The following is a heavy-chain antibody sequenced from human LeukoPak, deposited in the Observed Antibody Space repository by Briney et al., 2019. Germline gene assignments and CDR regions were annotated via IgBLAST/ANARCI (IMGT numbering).Heavy chain of an antibody. V-gene: IGHV3-11*04. CDR3: ARDLTPRYYYDSSGYYRPSGSDAFDI. CDR1: GFTFSDYY. Sequence: GGSLRLSCAASGFTFSDYYMSWIRQAPGKGLEWVSYISSSGSTIYYADSVKGRFTISRDNAKNSLYLQMNSLRAEDTAVYYCARDLTPRYYYDSSGYYRPSGSDAFDIWGQGTMVTVSS. CDR2: ISSSGSTI. D-gene: IGHD3-22*01. J-gene: IGHJ3*02.